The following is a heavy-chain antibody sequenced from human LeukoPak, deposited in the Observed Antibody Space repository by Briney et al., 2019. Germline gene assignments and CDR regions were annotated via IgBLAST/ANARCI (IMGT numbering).Heavy chain of an antibody. D-gene: IGHD1-26*01. J-gene: IGHJ6*02. CDR3: ARVGGRIVGATTGVYYYYGMDV. V-gene: IGHV1-18*01. CDR1: GYTFTSYG. Sequence: ASVKVSCKASGYTFTSYGISWVRQAPGQGLEWMGWISAYNGNTNYAQKLQGRVTMTTDTSTSTAYMELRSLRSDDTAVYYRARVGGRIVGATTGVYYYYGMDVWGQGTTVTVSS. CDR2: ISAYNGNT.